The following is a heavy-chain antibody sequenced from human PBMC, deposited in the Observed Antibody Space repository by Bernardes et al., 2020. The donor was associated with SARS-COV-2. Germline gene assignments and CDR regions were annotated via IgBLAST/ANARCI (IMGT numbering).Heavy chain of an antibody. CDR1: GFTLDDYA. D-gene: IGHD1-1*01. CDR3: AKDVTGSLTGYGMDV. J-gene: IGHJ6*02. CDR2: ISWYSGSI. Sequence: GGSLRLSCAASGFTLDDYAMHGVRQAPGKCLAWVSGISWYSGSIGYADSVKCRFTISRDNAKNSLYLQMNSLRAEDTALYYCAKDVTGSLTGYGMDVWGQGTTVTVSS. V-gene: IGHV3-9*01.